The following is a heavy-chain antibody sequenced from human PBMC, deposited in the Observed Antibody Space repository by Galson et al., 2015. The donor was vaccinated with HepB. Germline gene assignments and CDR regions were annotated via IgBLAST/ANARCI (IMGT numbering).Heavy chain of an antibody. J-gene: IGHJ4*02. CDR1: GFTFTNAW. V-gene: IGHV3-15*01. CDR3: TSTGRQGNTEYDWSF. Sequence: SLRLSCAASGFTFTNAWMTWVRQAPGKGLEWVGRIKSNNDYGTTEYAAPVKGRFTISRDDSKNTLFLEMSSLKTEDTGVYYCTSTGRQGNTEYDWSFWGQGVLVTVSS. D-gene: IGHD3-3*01. CDR2: IKSNNDYGTT.